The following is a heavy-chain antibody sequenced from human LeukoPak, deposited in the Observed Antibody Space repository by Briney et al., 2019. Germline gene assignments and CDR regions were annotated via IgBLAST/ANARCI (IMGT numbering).Heavy chain of an antibody. V-gene: IGHV3-23*01. Sequence: GGSLRLSCAASGFTFSSYAMSWVRQAPGKGLEWVSAISGSGGSTYYADSVKGRFTISRDNSRDTLYLQMNSLRAEDTAVYYCAKAREKYYDFWSGTKYFDYWGQGTLVTVSS. J-gene: IGHJ4*02. CDR1: GFTFSSYA. CDR2: ISGSGGST. CDR3: AKAREKYYDFWSGTKYFDY. D-gene: IGHD3-3*01.